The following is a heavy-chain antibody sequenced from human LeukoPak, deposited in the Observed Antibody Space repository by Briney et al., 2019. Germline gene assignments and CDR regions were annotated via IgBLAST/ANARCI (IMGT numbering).Heavy chain of an antibody. CDR1: GFFFSDYG. D-gene: IGHD2-21*02. J-gene: IGHJ4*02. CDR2: IRYDGTTK. Sequence: GGSLRLSCEVSGFFFSDYGMHWVRQSPAKGLEWLAYIRYDGTTKYYADSAKGRFTISRDNSKNTLSLQMDRLTSDDTALYYCAKDSVVTIDYWGQGTLVTVSS. CDR3: AKDSVVTIDY. V-gene: IGHV3-30*02.